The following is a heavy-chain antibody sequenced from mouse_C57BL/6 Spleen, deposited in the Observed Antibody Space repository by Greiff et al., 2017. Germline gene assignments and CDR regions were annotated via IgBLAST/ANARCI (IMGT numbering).Heavy chain of an antibody. CDR3: ARRDYSDCYDYAMDY. CDR1: GYTFTSYG. Sequence: QVQLQQSGAELARPGASVKLSCKASGYTFTSYGISWVKQRTGQGLEWIGEIYPRSGNTYYNEKFKGKATLTADKSSSTAYMELRSLTTEDSAVYFCARRDYSDCYDYAMDYWGQGTSVTVSS. V-gene: IGHV1-81*01. J-gene: IGHJ4*01. CDR2: IYPRSGNT. D-gene: IGHD2-12*01.